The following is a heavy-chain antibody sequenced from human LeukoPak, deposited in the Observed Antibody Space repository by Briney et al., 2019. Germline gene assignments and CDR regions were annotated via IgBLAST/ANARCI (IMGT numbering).Heavy chain of an antibody. D-gene: IGHD1-26*01. J-gene: IGHJ4*02. Sequence: PSETLSLTCTVSGGSISSGGYYWSWIRQPPGKGLEWIGNIYHSGSTNYSPSLKSRVTISVDTSKNQFSLKLSSVTAADTAVYYCARSYSGIPYYFDYWGQGTLVTVSS. CDR2: IYHSGST. V-gene: IGHV4-61*08. CDR1: GGSISSGGYY. CDR3: ARSYSGIPYYFDY.